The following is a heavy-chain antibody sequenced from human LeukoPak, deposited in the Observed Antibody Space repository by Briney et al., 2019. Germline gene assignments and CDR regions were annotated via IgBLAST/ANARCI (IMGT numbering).Heavy chain of an antibody. J-gene: IGHJ4*02. V-gene: IGHV3-53*01. D-gene: IGHD1-26*01. CDR2: IYSGGST. Sequence: GGSLRLSCAAFGFTVSSNYMSWVRQAPGKGLEWVSVIYSGGSTYYADSVKGRFTISRDNSKNTLYLQMNSLRAEDTAVYYCARGRSSLSGGLDYWGQGTLVTVSS. CDR1: GFTVSSNY. CDR3: ARGRSSLSGGLDY.